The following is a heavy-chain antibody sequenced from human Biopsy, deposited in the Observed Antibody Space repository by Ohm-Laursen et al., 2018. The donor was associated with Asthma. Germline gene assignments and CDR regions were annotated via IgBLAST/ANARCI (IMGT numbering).Heavy chain of an antibody. D-gene: IGHD1-1*01. CDR3: VRDGTDDAFDI. Sequence: SLRLSCTASGFSSSNFAIHWFRQAPGKGLEWVGVISKDASTQDYADSVKGRFTMARDNSKNTLDLQMNSLREEDTAVYYCVRDGTDDAFDIWGQGTVVSVSS. J-gene: IGHJ3*02. V-gene: IGHV3-30*01. CDR1: GFSSSNFA. CDR2: ISKDASTQ.